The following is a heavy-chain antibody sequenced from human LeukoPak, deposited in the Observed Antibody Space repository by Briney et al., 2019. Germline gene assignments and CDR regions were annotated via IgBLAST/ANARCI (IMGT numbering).Heavy chain of an antibody. V-gene: IGHV3-7*01. Sequence: PGGSLRLSCAASGFTFSSYWMSWVRQAPGKGLEWVANIKQDGSEKYYVDSVKGRFTISRDNAKNSLYLQMNSLRAEDTAVYYCARGSCGYSTVTTCYYYYYMDVWGKGTTVTISS. CDR1: GFTFSSYW. D-gene: IGHD4-17*01. CDR3: ARGSCGYSTVTTCYYYYYMDV. J-gene: IGHJ6*03. CDR2: IKQDGSEK.